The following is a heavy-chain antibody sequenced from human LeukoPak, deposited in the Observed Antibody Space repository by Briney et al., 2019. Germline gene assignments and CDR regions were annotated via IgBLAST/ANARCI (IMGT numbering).Heavy chain of an antibody. V-gene: IGHV4-39*01. J-gene: IGHJ4*02. D-gene: IGHD3-10*01. CDR1: GFTFSSYA. CDR3: ARGIMVRGVIEAIYFDY. CDR2: IYYSGST. Sequence: GSLRLSCAASGFTFSSYAMSWVRQPPGKGLEWIGSIYYSGSTYYNPSLKSRVTISVDTSKNQFSLKLSSVTAADTAVYYCARGIMVRGVIEAIYFDYWGQGTLVTVSS.